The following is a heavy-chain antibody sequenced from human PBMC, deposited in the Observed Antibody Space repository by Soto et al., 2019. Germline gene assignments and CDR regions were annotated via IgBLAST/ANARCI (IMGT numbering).Heavy chain of an antibody. D-gene: IGHD3-10*02. Sequence: SGGGVVQPGRSLRLSCAASGFTFSSYGMHWVRQAPGKGLEWVAVISYDGSNKYYADSVKGRFTISRDNSKNTLYLQMNSLRAEDTAVYYCAKEVPYYYVYGMDVWGQGTTVTVSS. CDR2: ISYDGSNK. CDR1: GFTFSSYG. V-gene: IGHV3-30*18. CDR3: AKEVPYYYVYGMDV. J-gene: IGHJ6*02.